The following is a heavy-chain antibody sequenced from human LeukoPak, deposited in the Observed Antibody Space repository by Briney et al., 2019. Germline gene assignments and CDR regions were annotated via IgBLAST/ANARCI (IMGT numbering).Heavy chain of an antibody. CDR1: GYTLTELS. J-gene: IGHJ3*02. CDR2: FDPEDGET. CDR3: ATELPSSSWSLDAFDI. D-gene: IGHD6-13*01. Sequence: ASVKVSCKASGYTLTELSMHWVGQAPGKGREWMGGFDPEDGETIYAQKFQGRVTMTEDTSTDTAYMELSSLRSEDTAVYYCATELPSSSWSLDAFDIWGQGTMVTVSS. V-gene: IGHV1-24*01.